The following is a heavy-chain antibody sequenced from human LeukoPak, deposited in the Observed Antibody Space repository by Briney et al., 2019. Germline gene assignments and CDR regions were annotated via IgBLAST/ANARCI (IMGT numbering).Heavy chain of an antibody. V-gene: IGHV4-34*01. CDR3: ARGRKPLYCSSTSCYHAEFDY. CDR2: INHSGST. CDR1: GGSFSGYY. Sequence: SETLSLTCAVYGGSFSGYYWSWIRQPPGKGLEWIGEINHSGSTNYNPTLKSRVTISVDTSKNQFSLKLSSVTAADTAVYYCARGRKPLYCSSTSCYHAEFDYWGQGTLVTVSS. D-gene: IGHD2-2*01. J-gene: IGHJ4*02.